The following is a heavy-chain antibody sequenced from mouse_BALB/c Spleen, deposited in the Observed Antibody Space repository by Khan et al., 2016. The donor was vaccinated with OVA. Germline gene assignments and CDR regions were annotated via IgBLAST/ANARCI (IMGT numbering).Heavy chain of an antibody. CDR2: IIPSNDYT. D-gene: IGHD2-14*01. J-gene: IGHJ3*01. V-gene: IGHV1-4*01. CDR3: AREGAYYRSDGWFAY. Sequence: QVQLKESGAELARPGASVKMSCKASGYTFTTYTIHWVKQRPGQGLEWIGYIIPSNDYTNYNQKFKDRATLTADKSSSTAYMQLSRLTSEDSAVYYCAREGAYYRSDGWFAYWGQGTLVTVSA. CDR1: GYTFTTYT.